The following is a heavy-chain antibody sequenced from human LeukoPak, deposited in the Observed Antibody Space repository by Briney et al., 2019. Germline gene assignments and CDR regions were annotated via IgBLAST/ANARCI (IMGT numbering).Heavy chain of an antibody. CDR2: LYYSGTSGST. CDR1: GGSISSSYS. Sequence: SETLSLTCTVSGGSISSSYSWGCIRQPPGKGLEWIGSLYYSGTSGSTHYSPSLESRVTIFVDTSKNQFSLNLTSVTAADTAMYYCARQNPLNWFDPWGQGTLVTVSS. V-gene: IGHV4-39*01. J-gene: IGHJ5*02. CDR3: ARQNPLNWFDP.